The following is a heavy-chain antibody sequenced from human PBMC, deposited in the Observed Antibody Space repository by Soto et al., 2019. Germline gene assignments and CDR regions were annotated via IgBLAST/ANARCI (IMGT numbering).Heavy chain of an antibody. V-gene: IGHV4-31*03. J-gene: IGHJ6*02. CDR1: SDSMNSGGYY. CDR2: IYSNGDT. CDR3: ARRGGSSSGYYYYAMDV. D-gene: IGHD6-6*01. Sequence: SETLSLTCSVSSDSMNSGGYYWSWIRQHPGKGLEWIGYIYSNGDTYYNPSLKSRVTISVDTSKNQFSLNLASVTAADTAVYYCARRGGSSSGYYYYAMDVWGQGTTVTVSS.